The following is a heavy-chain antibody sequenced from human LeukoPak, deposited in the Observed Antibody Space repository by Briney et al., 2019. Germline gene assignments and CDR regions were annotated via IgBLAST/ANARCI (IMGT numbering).Heavy chain of an antibody. CDR1: GFTFSSYG. CDR2: IWYGGSNK. D-gene: IGHD3-16*02. V-gene: IGHV3-33*01. Sequence: GGSLRLSCAASGFTFSSYGMHWVRQAPGKGLEWVAVIWYGGSNKYYADSVKGRFAISRDNAKNSLYLQMNSLRAEDTAVYYCARDSYDYVWGSYRYTLFDYWGQGTLVTVSS. CDR3: ARDSYDYVWGSYRYTLFDY. J-gene: IGHJ4*02.